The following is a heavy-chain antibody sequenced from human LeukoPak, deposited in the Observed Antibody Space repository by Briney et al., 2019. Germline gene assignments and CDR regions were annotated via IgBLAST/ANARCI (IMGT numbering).Heavy chain of an antibody. CDR1: GFTFSSYS. J-gene: IGHJ4*02. CDR2: ISSSSSHI. V-gene: IGHV3-21*01. Sequence: PGGSLRLSCAASGFTFSSYSMNWVRQAPGKGLEWVSSISSSSSHIYYADSVKGRFTISRDNAKNSLYLQMNSLRAEDTAVYYCARDRPMITFGGYYFDYWGQGTLVTVSS. CDR3: ARDRPMITFGGYYFDY. D-gene: IGHD3-16*01.